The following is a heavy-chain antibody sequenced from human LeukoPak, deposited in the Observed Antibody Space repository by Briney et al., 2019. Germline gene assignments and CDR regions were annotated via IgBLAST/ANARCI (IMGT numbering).Heavy chain of an antibody. CDR2: ISGSGGST. CDR3: AKDPYSSSTYFDY. V-gene: IGHV3-23*01. D-gene: IGHD6-6*01. Sequence: AGSLRLSCAASGFTFSSYAMSWVRQAPGKGLEWVSAISGSGGSTYYADSVKGRFTISRDNSKNTLYLQMNSLRAEDTAIYYCAKDPYSSSTYFDYWGQGTLVIVSS. J-gene: IGHJ4*02. CDR1: GFTFSSYA.